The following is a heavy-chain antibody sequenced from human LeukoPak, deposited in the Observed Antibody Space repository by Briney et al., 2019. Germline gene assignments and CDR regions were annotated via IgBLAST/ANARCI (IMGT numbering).Heavy chain of an antibody. CDR1: GYTFTSYG. CDR3: ARGLAVAGTMYFDY. D-gene: IGHD6-19*01. V-gene: IGHV1-18*01. J-gene: IGHJ4*02. Sequence: GASVKVSCKASGYTFTSYGISWVRQAPGQGLEWMGWISAYNGNTNYAQKLQGRVTMTTDTSTSTAYMELRNLRSDDTAVYYCARGLAVAGTMYFDYWGQGTLVTVSS. CDR2: ISAYNGNT.